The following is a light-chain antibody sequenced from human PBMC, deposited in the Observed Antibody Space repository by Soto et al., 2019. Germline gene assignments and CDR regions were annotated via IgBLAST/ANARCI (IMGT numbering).Light chain of an antibody. CDR2: MGS. CDR3: MQALESPPT. CDR1: QSLLNRNGQNC. J-gene: IGKJ4*01. Sequence: DLVMTQSPLSLPVTPGEPASISCRSSQSLLNRNGQNCLDWYLQKPGQSPQLLIHMGSIRASGVPDRFSGSGSGTYFTLRISRVEAEDVGVYYCMQALESPPTFGGGTKVEIK. V-gene: IGKV2-28*01.